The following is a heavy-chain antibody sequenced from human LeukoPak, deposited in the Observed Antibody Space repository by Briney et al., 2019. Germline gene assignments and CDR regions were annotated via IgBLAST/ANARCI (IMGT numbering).Heavy chain of an antibody. V-gene: IGHV3-23*01. CDR2: ISGSGAST. CDR1: GFTFSSSA. J-gene: IGHJ4*02. Sequence: PGGSPRLSCAASGFTFSSSAMSWVRQAPGKGLEWISGISGSGASTYYADSVKGRFTISRDDSRNTLYLQMNSLRGDDTAVYYCAKDVGKWESLHFFDYWGQGTLVTVSS. D-gene: IGHD1-26*01. CDR3: AKDVGKWESLHFFDY.